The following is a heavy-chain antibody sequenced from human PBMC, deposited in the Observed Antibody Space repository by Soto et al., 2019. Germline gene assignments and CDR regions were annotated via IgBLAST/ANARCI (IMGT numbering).Heavy chain of an antibody. CDR3: AKDRRAGGNSAFYFDF. V-gene: IGHV3-23*01. J-gene: IGHJ4*02. CDR1: GFKFSNYA. CDR2: ISATGGGT. Sequence: GGSLRLSCADSGFKFSNYAMSWVRQAPGKGLEWVSLISATGGGTYYEDSVKGRFTISRDNSHNTLYLQVHSLTAEDTAVYYCAKDRRAGGNSAFYFDFWGQGAQVTVSS. D-gene: IGHD3-16*01.